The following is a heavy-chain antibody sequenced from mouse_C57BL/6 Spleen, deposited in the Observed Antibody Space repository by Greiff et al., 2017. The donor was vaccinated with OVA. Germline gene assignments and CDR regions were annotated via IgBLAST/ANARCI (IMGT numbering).Heavy chain of an antibody. CDR2: IYPSDSET. D-gene: IGHD1-3*01. CDR1: GYTFTSYW. V-gene: IGHV1-61*01. CDR3: ARWKVVYAMDY. Sequence: QVQLQQPGAELVRPGSSVKLSCKASGYTFTSYWMDWVKQRPGQGLEWIGNIYPSDSETHYNQKFKDKATLTVDKSSSTAYMQLSSLTSEDSAVYYCARWKVVYAMDYWGQGTSVTVSS. J-gene: IGHJ4*01.